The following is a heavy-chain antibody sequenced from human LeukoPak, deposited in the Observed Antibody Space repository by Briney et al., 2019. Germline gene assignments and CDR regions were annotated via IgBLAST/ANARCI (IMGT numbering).Heavy chain of an antibody. CDR3: AKDLLVAAALDY. CDR1: GFTFSSYA. V-gene: IGHV3-23*01. CDR2: ISAGGGTT. D-gene: IGHD6-13*01. J-gene: IGHJ4*02. Sequence: GGSLRLSCAASGFTFSSYAMSWVRQASGKGLEWVSAISAGGGTTYYADSVKGRFTISRDNSKNTLYLQMNSLRAEDTAVYYCAKDLLVAAALDYWGQGTLVTVSS.